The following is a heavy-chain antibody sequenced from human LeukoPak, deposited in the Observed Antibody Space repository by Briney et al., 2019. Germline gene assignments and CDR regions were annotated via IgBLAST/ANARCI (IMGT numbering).Heavy chain of an antibody. CDR2: ISGSGGST. D-gene: IGHD3-22*01. CDR3: AKRGVVIRVILVGFHKEAYYFDS. V-gene: IGHV3-23*01. Sequence: GGSLTLSCAVSGITLSNYGMSWVRQAPGKGLEWVAGISGSGGSTSYADSVKGRFTISRDNPKNTLFLQMKSLRAEDTAVYFCAKRGVVIRVILVGFHKEAYYFDSWGQGALVTVSS. CDR1: GITLSNYG. J-gene: IGHJ4*02.